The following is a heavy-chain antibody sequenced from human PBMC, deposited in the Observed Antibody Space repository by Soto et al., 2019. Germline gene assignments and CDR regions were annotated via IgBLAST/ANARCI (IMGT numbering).Heavy chain of an antibody. CDR1: GFSLSNARMG. Sequence: SGPTLVNPTETLTLTCTVSGFSLSNARMGVSWIRQPPGKALEWLAHIFSNDEKSYSTSLKSRLTISKDTSKSQVVLTMTNMDPVDTATYYCARIQGQLLLQYYYGMDVWGQGTTVTVSS. J-gene: IGHJ6*02. CDR2: IFSNDEK. CDR3: ARIQGQLLLQYYYGMDV. V-gene: IGHV2-26*01. D-gene: IGHD2-2*01.